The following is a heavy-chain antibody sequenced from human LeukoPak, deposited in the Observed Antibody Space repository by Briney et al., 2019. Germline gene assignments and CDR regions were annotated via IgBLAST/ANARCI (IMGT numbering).Heavy chain of an antibody. D-gene: IGHD6-13*01. J-gene: IGHJ4*02. Sequence: GESLRLSCAASGFTFSSYSINWVRQAPGKGLEWVSSISSGSGYIYYADSVKGRFTISRDDAKSSLYLQMNSLRADDTAVYYCARDGWPGSSYYRPFDYWGQGTLVTVSS. V-gene: IGHV3-21*01. CDR3: ARDGWPGSSYYRPFDY. CDR1: GFTFSSYS. CDR2: ISSGSGYI.